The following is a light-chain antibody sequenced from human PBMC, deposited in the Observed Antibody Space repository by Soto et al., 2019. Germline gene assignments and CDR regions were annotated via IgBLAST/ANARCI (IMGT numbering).Light chain of an antibody. J-gene: IGKJ1*01. Sequence: EIGMTDAPTPLSVAPGGRGHPSCRPSQSVSINFAWYQQKPGQAPRLLSYGASTRATGIPARFSGSGSGTEFTLTISSLQSEDFAVYYCQQFDKWPTTFGQGTKV. CDR3: QQFDKWPTT. CDR2: GAS. V-gene: IGKV3-15*01. CDR1: QSVSIN.